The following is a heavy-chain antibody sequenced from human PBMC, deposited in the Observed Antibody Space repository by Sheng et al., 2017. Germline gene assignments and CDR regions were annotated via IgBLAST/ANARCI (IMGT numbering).Heavy chain of an antibody. V-gene: IGHV4-39*07. D-gene: IGHD3-22*01. Sequence: QLQLQESGPGLVKPSETLSLTCTVSGGSISSSSYYWGWIRQPPGKGLEWIGSIYYSGSTYYNPSLKSRVTISVDTSKNQFSLKLSSVTAADTAVYYCARTKDDSSGYYYYAFDIWGQGTMVTVSS. J-gene: IGHJ3*02. CDR2: IYYSGST. CDR1: GGSISSSSYY. CDR3: ARTKDDSSGYYYYAFDI.